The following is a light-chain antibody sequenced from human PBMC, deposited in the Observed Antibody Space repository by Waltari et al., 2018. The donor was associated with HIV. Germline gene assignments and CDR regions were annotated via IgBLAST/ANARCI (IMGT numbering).Light chain of an antibody. Sequence: QSALTQPASVSGSPGQSITISCTGTSSDIGTYNYVSWYQQHPGKAPKLMFYDVSNRPSGVSNRFSGSKSGNTASLTISGLQAEDEADYYCSSYTSSSTPVVFGGGTKLTVL. CDR3: SSYTSSSTPVV. J-gene: IGLJ2*01. CDR2: DVS. CDR1: SSDIGTYNY. V-gene: IGLV2-14*01.